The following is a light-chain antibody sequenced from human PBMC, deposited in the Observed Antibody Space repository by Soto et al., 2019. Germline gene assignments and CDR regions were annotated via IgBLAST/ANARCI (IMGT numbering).Light chain of an antibody. CDR3: QQRRSSLT. Sequence: DIVMTQSPATLSVSPGERATLSCRASQSVSTYLAWYQQKSGQAPRLLIYDVSKRATGIPPRFSGSGAGTDFTLTISSLEPEDSATYYCQQRRSSLTFGGGTKVDIK. CDR1: QSVSTY. J-gene: IGKJ4*01. V-gene: IGKV3-11*01. CDR2: DVS.